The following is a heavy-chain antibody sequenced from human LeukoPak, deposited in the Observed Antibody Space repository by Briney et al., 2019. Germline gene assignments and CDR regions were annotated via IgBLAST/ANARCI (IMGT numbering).Heavy chain of an antibody. D-gene: IGHD6-13*01. CDR1: GFTFSYYA. J-gene: IGHJ6*02. CDR3: AKEIAAAGTGYYYYGMDV. CDR2: ISYDGSNK. Sequence: TGGSLRLSCAASGFTFSYYAMHWVRQAPGKGLEWVAVISYDGSNKYYADSVKGRFTISRDNSKNTLYLQMNSLRAEDTAVYYCAKEIAAAGTGYYYYGMDVWGQGTTVTVSS. V-gene: IGHV3-30*04.